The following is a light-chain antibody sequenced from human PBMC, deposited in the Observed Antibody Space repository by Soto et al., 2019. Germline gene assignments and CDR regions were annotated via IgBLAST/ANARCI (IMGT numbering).Light chain of an antibody. CDR2: DVT. CDR1: SSDVGGYNY. Sequence: QSALTQPASVSGSPGQSITISCTGTSSDVGGYNYVSWYQQHPGKAPKLMIYDVTNRPSGVSNRFSGSKSGNTASLTISGPQAEDDADYYCSSYTSSSTLGYVFGTGTKVTVL. J-gene: IGLJ1*01. CDR3: SSYTSSSTLGYV. V-gene: IGLV2-14*01.